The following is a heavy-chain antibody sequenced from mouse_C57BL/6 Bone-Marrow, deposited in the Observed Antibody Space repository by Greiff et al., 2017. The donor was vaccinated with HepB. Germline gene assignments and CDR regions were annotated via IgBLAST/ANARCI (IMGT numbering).Heavy chain of an antibody. CDR2: ISNLADSI. D-gene: IGHD2-2*01. J-gene: IGHJ3*01. CDR1: GFTFSDYG. Sequence: EVNVVESGAGLVQPGASLKLSCAASGFTFSDYGMAWVRQAPRQGPEWVALISNLADSIYYADTLTGRVTITRENAKNTLSLEMSSLRSEDTAMYYCAREGYGVTTGFAYWGQGTLVTVSA. CDR3: AREGYGVTTGFAY. V-gene: IGHV5-15*01.